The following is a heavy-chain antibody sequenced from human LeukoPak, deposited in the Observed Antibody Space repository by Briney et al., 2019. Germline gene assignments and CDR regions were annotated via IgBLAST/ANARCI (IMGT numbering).Heavy chain of an antibody. D-gene: IGHD3-16*01. CDR1: GFTFNYAW. CDR2: IKSKTGGGTT. Sequence: GGSLILSCAASGFTFNYAWMSWVRQAPGKGLEWVGRIKSKTGGGTTDYAAPVKGRFTISRDDSKNTLYLQMNSLKTEDTAVYYCTTGNLGNWGQGTMVTVSS. CDR3: TTGNLGN. J-gene: IGHJ3*01. V-gene: IGHV3-15*01.